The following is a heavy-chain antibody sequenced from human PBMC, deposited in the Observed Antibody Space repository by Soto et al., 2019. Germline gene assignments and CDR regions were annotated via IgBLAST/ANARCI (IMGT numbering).Heavy chain of an antibody. CDR2: IYDSGST. Sequence: QLQLRESGPGLVKPSETLSLTCTVSGGSISGGVGGLYYWSWIRQPPGKGLGWIGYIYDSGSTYYSPSRKSRVTISVDTSKNQFSLRLSSVTAADTAVYYCAREVIPLTTDWYFALWGRGTLVTVSS. CDR1: GGSISGGVGGLYY. CDR3: AREVIPLTTDWYFAL. J-gene: IGHJ2*01. V-gene: IGHV4-30-4*01. D-gene: IGHD4-17*01.